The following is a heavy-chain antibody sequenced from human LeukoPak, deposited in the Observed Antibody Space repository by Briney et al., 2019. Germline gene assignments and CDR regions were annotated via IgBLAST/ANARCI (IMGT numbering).Heavy chain of an antibody. Sequence: HPGGSLRLSCAASGFTFSGSAMHWVRQAPGKGLEWVAIISYDGSNEYYADSVKGRFTISRDNSKNTLYLQMNSLRAADTAVYYCAREIGLGGYEYSHDAFDIWGQGTMVTVSS. V-gene: IGHV3-30*04. D-gene: IGHD5-12*01. J-gene: IGHJ3*02. CDR1: GFTFSGSA. CDR2: ISYDGSNE. CDR3: AREIGLGGYEYSHDAFDI.